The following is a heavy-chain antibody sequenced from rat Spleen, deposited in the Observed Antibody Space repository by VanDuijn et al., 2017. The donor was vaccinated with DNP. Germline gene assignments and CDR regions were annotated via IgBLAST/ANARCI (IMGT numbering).Heavy chain of an antibody. Sequence: EVKLVESGGGLVQPGRSLKLSCAASGFNFNDHWMGWVRQAPGKGLEWIGEINKDSSAKNYIPSLKHKFTISRDNAQNTLYLQMSKLGSEDTAIYYCAGRPPPTRGPFDYWGQGIMVTVSS. J-gene: IGHJ2*01. V-gene: IGHV4-2*01. CDR1: GFNFNDHW. D-gene: IGHD1-4*01. CDR2: INKDSSAK. CDR3: AGRPPPTRGPFDY.